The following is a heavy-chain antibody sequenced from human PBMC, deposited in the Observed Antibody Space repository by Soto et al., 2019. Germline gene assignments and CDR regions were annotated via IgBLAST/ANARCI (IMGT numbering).Heavy chain of an antibody. V-gene: IGHV1-18*01. Sequence: QVQLVQSGAEVKKPGASVKVSCKASGYSFSSYAISWVRQAPGQGLEWMGWISAHNGKTNYPQKVQGRVTMTTDTSTSTAYMGLRSLRSDDTAVYYCARVDTAMVTASYWGQRNLVTVSS. CDR2: ISAHNGKT. CDR1: GYSFSSYA. CDR3: ARVDTAMVTASY. D-gene: IGHD5-18*01. J-gene: IGHJ4*02.